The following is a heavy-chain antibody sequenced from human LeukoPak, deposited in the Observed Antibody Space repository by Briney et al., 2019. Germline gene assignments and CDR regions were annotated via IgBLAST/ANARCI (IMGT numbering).Heavy chain of an antibody. CDR1: GGSISSYY. J-gene: IGHJ6*03. D-gene: IGHD3-3*01. V-gene: IGHV4-59*01. CDR3: ARSVNYDFWSGYPYYMDV. CDR2: IYYSGST. Sequence: SETLSLTRTVSGGSISSYYWSWIRQPPGKGLEWIGYIYYSGSTNYNPSLKSRVTISVDTSKNQFSLKLSSVTAADTAVYHCARSVNYDFWSGYPYYMDVWGKGTTVTVSS.